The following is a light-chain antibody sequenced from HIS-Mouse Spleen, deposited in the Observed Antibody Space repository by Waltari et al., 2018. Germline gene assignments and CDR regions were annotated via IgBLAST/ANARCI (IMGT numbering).Light chain of an antibody. CDR2: GNN. V-gene: IGLV1-47*01. CDR1: SSNIGSNY. Sequence: QSVLTQPPSASGTPGQRVTISCSGSSSNIGSNYVYWYQQLPGTAPKLLIYGNNQRPSGVPARFSGSKSGTSASLAISGLRSEDEADYYCAAWDDSLSGPVFGGGTKLTVL. CDR3: AAWDDSLSGPV. J-gene: IGLJ3*02.